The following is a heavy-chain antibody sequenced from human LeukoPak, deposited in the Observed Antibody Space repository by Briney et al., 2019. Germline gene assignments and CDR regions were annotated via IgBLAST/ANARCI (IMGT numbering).Heavy chain of an antibody. CDR1: GFTFSSYA. CDR2: ISGSGGST. D-gene: IGHD6-13*01. J-gene: IGHJ6*03. Sequence: PGGSLRLSCAASGFTFSSYAMSWVRQAPGKGLEWVSAISGSGGSTYYADSVKGRFTISRDNSKNTLYLQMNSLRAEDTAVYYCAKDWGSSWPYYYYYMDVWGKGTTVTVSS. CDR3: AKDWGSSWPYYYYYMDV. V-gene: IGHV3-23*01.